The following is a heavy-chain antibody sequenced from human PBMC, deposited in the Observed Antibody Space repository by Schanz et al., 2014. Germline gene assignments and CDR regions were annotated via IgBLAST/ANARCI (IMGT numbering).Heavy chain of an antibody. CDR1: GFTYTSYA. Sequence: QVQLVESGGGVVQPGRSLRLSCVAAGFTYTSYAFHWVRQAPGKGLEWVAVISFDGTLRYYADSLKGRFTISRDDSKNTLYLQMNRLITEDTAVYYCARDCGSVTCFDYWGQGTLVTVSS. CDR2: ISFDGTLR. CDR3: ARDCGSVTCFDY. D-gene: IGHD3-10*01. V-gene: IGHV3-30*04. J-gene: IGHJ4*02.